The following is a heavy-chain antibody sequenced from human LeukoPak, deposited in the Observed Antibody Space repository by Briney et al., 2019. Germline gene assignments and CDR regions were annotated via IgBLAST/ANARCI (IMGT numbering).Heavy chain of an antibody. J-gene: IGHJ4*02. CDR3: AREISSSWYQQGFDY. Sequence: GGSLRLSCAASGFTFNTYSMNWVRQAPGKGLEWVAVIWYDGSNKYYADSVKGRFTISRDNSKNTLYLQMNSLRAEDTAVYYCAREISSSWYQQGFDYWGQGTLVTVSS. V-gene: IGHV3-33*08. CDR1: GFTFNTYS. D-gene: IGHD6-13*01. CDR2: IWYDGSNK.